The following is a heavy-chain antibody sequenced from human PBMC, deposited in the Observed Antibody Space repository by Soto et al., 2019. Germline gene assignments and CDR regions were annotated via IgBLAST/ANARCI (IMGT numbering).Heavy chain of an antibody. CDR2: IYPGDSDT. V-gene: IGHV5-51*01. Sequence: GESMQISWKGSGYNITNYCSRWVRQMPGKGLEWMGIIYPGDSDTRYSPSFQGQVTISADKSISTAYLQWSSLKASDTAMYYCARQPVVVPAAMGYYYMDVWGKGTTVTVSS. CDR3: ARQPVVVPAAMGYYYMDV. D-gene: IGHD2-2*01. CDR1: GYNITNYC. J-gene: IGHJ6*03.